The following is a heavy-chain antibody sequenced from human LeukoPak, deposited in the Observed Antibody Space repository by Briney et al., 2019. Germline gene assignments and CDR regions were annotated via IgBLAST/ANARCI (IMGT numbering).Heavy chain of an antibody. CDR3: ADSNYWYPVDY. Sequence: GSLRPSCAAPGILFSNYAMGGVRPAPGKGVEWVSSISGSGDATYYADSVQGRFTISRDNSKNTLQLQMNSLRAEDTAIYYCADSNYWYPVDYWGQGTLVTVSS. CDR2: ISGSGDAT. J-gene: IGHJ4*02. V-gene: IGHV3-23*01. D-gene: IGHD4-11*01. CDR1: GILFSNYA.